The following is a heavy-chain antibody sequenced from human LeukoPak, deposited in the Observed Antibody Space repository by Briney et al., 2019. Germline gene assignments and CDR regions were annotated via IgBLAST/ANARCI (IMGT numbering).Heavy chain of an antibody. CDR1: GYTFTSYY. CDR2: INPSGGST. Sequence: ASVKVSCKASGYTFTSYYMHWVRQAPGQGLEWMGIINPSGGSTSYAQKFQGRVTMTRDTSISTVFMEVSRLTSDDTAVYYCVRSGSDAFDIWGQGTMVTVSS. CDR3: VRSGSDAFDI. D-gene: IGHD1-26*01. J-gene: IGHJ3*02. V-gene: IGHV1-46*01.